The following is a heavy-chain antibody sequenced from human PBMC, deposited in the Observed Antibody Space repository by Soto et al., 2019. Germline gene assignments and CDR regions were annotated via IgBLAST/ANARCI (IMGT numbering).Heavy chain of an antibody. CDR3: AKRTWEWLSAGDWLDP. CDR1: WFAFRSYA. D-gene: IGHD3-3*01. CDR2: ISGSGDST. Sequence: PGGSLRLSCAASWFAFRSYAMSWVRQAPGKGLEWVSAISGSGDSTYFADSVKGRFTISRDNSKNTLYLQMSSLSADDTAVYYCAKRTWEWLSAGDWLDPWGQGTLVTVSS. J-gene: IGHJ5*02. V-gene: IGHV3-23*01.